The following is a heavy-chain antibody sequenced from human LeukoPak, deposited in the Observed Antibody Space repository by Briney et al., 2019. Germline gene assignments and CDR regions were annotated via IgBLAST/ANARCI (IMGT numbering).Heavy chain of an antibody. Sequence: PSETLSLTCTVSGGSISSTSYYWGWIRQPPGKGLEWIGSIYYSGSTYYNPSLKSRVTISVDTSKNQFSLKVRSVTAADTAVYYCARATRVRGVIGVLIWFDPWGQGTLVTVSS. CDR2: IYYSGST. CDR1: GGSISSTSYY. J-gene: IGHJ5*02. CDR3: ARATRVRGVIGVLIWFDP. V-gene: IGHV4-39*07. D-gene: IGHD3-10*01.